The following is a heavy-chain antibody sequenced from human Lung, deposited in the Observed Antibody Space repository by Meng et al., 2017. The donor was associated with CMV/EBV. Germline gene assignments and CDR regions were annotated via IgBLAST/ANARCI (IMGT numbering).Heavy chain of an antibody. Sequence: SETLSLXCAVYGGSFRGYYWSWIRQPPGKGLEWIGEINHSGSTNYNPSLKSRVTISVDTSKNQFSLKLSSVTAADTAVYYCASDRIAAAGTHDYWGQGTLVTVSS. J-gene: IGHJ4*02. CDR3: ASDRIAAAGTHDY. D-gene: IGHD6-13*01. CDR1: GGSFRGYY. CDR2: INHSGST. V-gene: IGHV4-34*01.